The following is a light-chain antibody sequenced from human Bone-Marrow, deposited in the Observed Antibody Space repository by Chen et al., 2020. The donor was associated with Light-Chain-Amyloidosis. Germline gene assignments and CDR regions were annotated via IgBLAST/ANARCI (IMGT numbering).Light chain of an antibody. CDR3: QSADSSGTYEVI. Sequence: YHLTQPPSVSVSPGQTARNHCPGGALTMQYTYWYQRKPGQAPVLVIFKDSERPSGIPERFSGSSSGTTATLTISGVQAEDEADYHCQSADSSGTYEVIFGGGTKLTVL. V-gene: IGLV3-25*03. CDR1: ALTMQY. CDR2: KDS. J-gene: IGLJ2*01.